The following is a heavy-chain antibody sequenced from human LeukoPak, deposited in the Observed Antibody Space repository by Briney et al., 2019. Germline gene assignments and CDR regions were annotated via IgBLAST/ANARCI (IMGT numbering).Heavy chain of an antibody. Sequence: GGSLRLSCAASGFTFSNYALSWVRQAPGKGPEWVSVFSGSGGRTYYSDSVKGRFTISRDNSKNTLYLQMNSLRADDTAVYYCAKDARRTSGWYFFDYWGQGTLVTVSS. CDR3: AKDARRTSGWYFFDY. J-gene: IGHJ4*02. CDR2: FSGSGGRT. V-gene: IGHV3-23*01. CDR1: GFTFSNYA. D-gene: IGHD6-19*01.